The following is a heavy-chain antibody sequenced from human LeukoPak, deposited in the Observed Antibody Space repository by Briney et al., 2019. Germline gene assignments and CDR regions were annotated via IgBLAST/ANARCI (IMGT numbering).Heavy chain of an antibody. CDR2: INSDGSST. CDR3: ARGGYDFWSGYFIDY. CDR1: GFTFRDYY. J-gene: IGHJ4*02. D-gene: IGHD3-3*01. Sequence: PGGSLRLSCSASGFTFRDYYMSWIRQAPGKGLVWVSRINSDGSSTSYADSVKGRFTISRDNAKNTLYLQMNSLRAEDTAVYYCARGGYDFWSGYFIDYWGQGTLVTVSS. V-gene: IGHV3-74*01.